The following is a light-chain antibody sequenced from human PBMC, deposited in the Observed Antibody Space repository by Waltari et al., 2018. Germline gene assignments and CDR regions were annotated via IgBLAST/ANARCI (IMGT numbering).Light chain of an antibody. J-gene: IGLJ1*01. Sequence: QSALTQPPSASVSPGQSVTISCTGTSSDVGGSKFVSWYHQHPGRAPQLMIYEVNQRPSGVPERFSGAKSGNTASLTVSGRQADDEADYYCSSYAGSNNLVFGTGTKVTVL. CDR3: SSYAGSNNLV. CDR2: EVN. CDR1: SSDVGGSKF. V-gene: IGLV2-8*01.